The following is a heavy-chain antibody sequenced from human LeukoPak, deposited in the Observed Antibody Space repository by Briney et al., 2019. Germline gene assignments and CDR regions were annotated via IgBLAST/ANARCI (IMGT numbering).Heavy chain of an antibody. Sequence: GGSLILSCAASGFTFISYAMSWVRQAPGKGLEWVSDISGSGGSTYYADSVKGRFNISRDNSKNTLYLQMNSLRAEDTAVYYCAKHVDIVAKIPDWGQGTLVTVSS. CDR2: ISGSGGST. CDR3: AKHVDIVAKIPD. CDR1: GFTFISYA. J-gene: IGHJ4*02. V-gene: IGHV3-23*01. D-gene: IGHD5-12*01.